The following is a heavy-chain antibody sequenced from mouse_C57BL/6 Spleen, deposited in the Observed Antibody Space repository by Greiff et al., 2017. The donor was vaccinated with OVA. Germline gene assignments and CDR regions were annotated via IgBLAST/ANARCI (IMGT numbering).Heavy chain of an antibody. CDR3: ARSHYYGSSYLYYFDY. CDR2: INPNNGTT. J-gene: IGHJ2*01. Sequence: EVQLQESGPELVKPGASVKISCKASGYSFTDYNMNWVKQSNGKSLEWIGVINPNNGTTSYNQKFKGKATLTVDQSSSSAYMQLNSLTSEDSAVXYVARSHYYGSSYLYYFDYWGQGTTLTVSS. D-gene: IGHD1-1*01. V-gene: IGHV1-39*01. CDR1: GYSFTDYN.